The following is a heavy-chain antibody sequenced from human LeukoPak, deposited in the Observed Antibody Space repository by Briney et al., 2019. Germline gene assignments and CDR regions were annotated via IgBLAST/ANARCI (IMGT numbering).Heavy chain of an antibody. CDR3: ARDILTGYYSWYFDL. CDR2: IYYSGST. J-gene: IGHJ2*01. Sequence: PSETLSLTCTVSGGSISSYYWSWIRQPPGKGLEWIGYIYYSGSTNYNPSLKSRVTISVDTSKNQFSLKLSSVTAADTAVHYCARDILTGYYSWYFDLWGRGTLVTVSS. D-gene: IGHD3-9*01. V-gene: IGHV4-59*01. CDR1: GGSISSYY.